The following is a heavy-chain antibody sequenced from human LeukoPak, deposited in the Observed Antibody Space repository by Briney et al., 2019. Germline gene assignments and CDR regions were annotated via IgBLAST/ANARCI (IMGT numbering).Heavy chain of an antibody. CDR1: GFTFTSYY. V-gene: IGHV1-2*02. CDR2: ISPHSTYR. Sequence: GASVKVACKASGFTFTSYYIHWVRQAPGQGLEWMGNISPHSTYRSSAQQFEGRVTMTRDTSMSTAYMELSGLRSDDAAVYYCVREGEDLLSRDFDYWGQGTLVTVSS. J-gene: IGHJ4*02. D-gene: IGHD5-24*01. CDR3: VREGEDLLSRDFDY.